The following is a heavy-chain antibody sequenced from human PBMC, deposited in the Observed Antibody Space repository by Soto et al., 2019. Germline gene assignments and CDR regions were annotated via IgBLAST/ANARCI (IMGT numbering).Heavy chain of an antibody. CDR2: ISAYNGNT. CDR1: GYTFTSCG. J-gene: IGHJ4*02. D-gene: IGHD4-17*01. Sequence: APVKVSCKASGYTFTSCGISWVRQAPGQGLEWMGWISAYNGNTNYAQKLQGRVTMTTDTSTSTAYMELGSLRSDGTAVYYCARDPPGRGDYALGYFDYWGPGTLVTVSS. V-gene: IGHV1-18*04. CDR3: ARDPPGRGDYALGYFDY.